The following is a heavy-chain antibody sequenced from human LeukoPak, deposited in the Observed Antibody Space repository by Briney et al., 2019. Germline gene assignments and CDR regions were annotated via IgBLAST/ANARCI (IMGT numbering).Heavy chain of an antibody. CDR2: ISSSSSYT. J-gene: IGHJ4*02. Sequence: GGSLRLSCAASGFTFSSYSMNWVRQAPGKGLEWVSSISSSSSYTNYADSVKGRFTISRDNAKNSLYLQMNSLRAEDTAVYYCAKQVVTRATDFDYWGQGTLVTVSS. CDR3: AKQVVTRATDFDY. V-gene: IGHV3-21*01. CDR1: GFTFSSYS. D-gene: IGHD4-23*01.